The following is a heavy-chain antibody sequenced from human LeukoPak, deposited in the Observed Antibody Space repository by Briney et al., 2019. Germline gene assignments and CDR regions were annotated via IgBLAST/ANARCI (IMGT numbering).Heavy chain of an antibody. J-gene: IGHJ4*02. Sequence: GGSLRLSCAAFGFTFSSYGMHWARQTPGKGLEWVAFIRHDGSYQQYADSVKGRFTVSRDNSKDMVYLQMNSLRTEDTAVYYCAKNRDSSDYPRDFDFWGQGTLVTVSS. CDR1: GFTFSSYG. CDR2: IRHDGSYQ. CDR3: AKNRDSSDYPRDFDF. D-gene: IGHD3-22*01. V-gene: IGHV3-30*02.